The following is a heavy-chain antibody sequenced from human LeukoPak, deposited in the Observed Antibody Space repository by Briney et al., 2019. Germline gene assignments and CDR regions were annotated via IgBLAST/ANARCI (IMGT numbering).Heavy chain of an antibody. Sequence: SETLSLTCTVSSASISSQFWSWVRQPPGKRPEYIGYMSYNGNTNYSPSLKSRVTISLDTSRNQFSLKLTSLTAADTAVYYCARFLSGSNWFDAWGQGTLVTVSS. CDR2: MSYNGNT. CDR3: ARFLSGSNWFDA. D-gene: IGHD3-3*01. CDR1: SASISSQF. V-gene: IGHV4-59*11. J-gene: IGHJ5*02.